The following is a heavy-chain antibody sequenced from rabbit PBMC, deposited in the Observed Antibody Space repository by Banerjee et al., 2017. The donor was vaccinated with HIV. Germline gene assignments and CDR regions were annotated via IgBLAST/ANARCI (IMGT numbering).Heavy chain of an antibody. CDR2: LYPIYGAT. Sequence: QEQLEESGGDLVKPEGSLTLTCKASGNDFSAYAISWVRQAPGKGLEWIAFLYPIYGATDYASWVNGRFTVSLDNAQNTLYLQLNSLTAADTATYFCARGYDDYDARLDLWGQGTLVT. CDR3: ARGYDDYDARLDL. D-gene: IGHD2-1*01. CDR1: GNDFSAYA. V-gene: IGHV1S47*01. J-gene: IGHJ3*01.